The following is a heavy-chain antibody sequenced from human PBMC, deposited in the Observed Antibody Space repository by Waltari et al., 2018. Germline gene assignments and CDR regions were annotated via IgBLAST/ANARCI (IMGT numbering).Heavy chain of an antibody. Sequence: QVQLVQSGAEVKKPGASVKVSCKVSGYTLTELSMHWVRQAPGKGLEWMGGFVPEDGETIYAQKFQGRVTMTEDTSTDTAYMELSSLRSEDTAVYYCATSGILTGYHSYYYYYYMDVWGKGTTVTVSS. J-gene: IGHJ6*03. D-gene: IGHD3-9*01. CDR3: ATSGILTGYHSYYYYYYMDV. CDR2: FVPEDGET. CDR1: GYTLTELS. V-gene: IGHV1-24*01.